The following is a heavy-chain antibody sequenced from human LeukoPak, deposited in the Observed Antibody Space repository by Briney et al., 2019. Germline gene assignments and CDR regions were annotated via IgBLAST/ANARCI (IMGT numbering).Heavy chain of an antibody. D-gene: IGHD3-9*01. V-gene: IGHV3-30*18. CDR3: AKAGRYFDWFSLDY. Sequence: GRSLRLSCAASGFTFSSYGMHWVRQAPGEGLEWVAVISYDGSNKYYADSVKGRFTISRDNSKNTLYLQMNSLRAEDTAVYYCAKAGRYFDWFSLDYWGQGTLVTVSS. CDR1: GFTFSSYG. J-gene: IGHJ4*02. CDR2: ISYDGSNK.